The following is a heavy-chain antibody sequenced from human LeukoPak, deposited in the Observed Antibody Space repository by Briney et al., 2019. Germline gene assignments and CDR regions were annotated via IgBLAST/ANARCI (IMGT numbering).Heavy chain of an antibody. Sequence: GGSLRLSCAPSGFTFSSYGMHWVRQAPGKGLESVAVISYDGAKEYYAGSVKGRFTISRDNSKNALYLQMNSLRGDDSAVYYCARDENDFWSGYPDYWGQGTLVTVSP. V-gene: IGHV3-30*19. J-gene: IGHJ4*02. CDR2: ISYDGAKE. CDR3: ARDENDFWSGYPDY. CDR1: GFTFSSYG. D-gene: IGHD3-3*01.